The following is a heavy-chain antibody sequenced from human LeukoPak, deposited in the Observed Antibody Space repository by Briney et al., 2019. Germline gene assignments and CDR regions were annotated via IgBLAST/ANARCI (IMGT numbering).Heavy chain of an antibody. CDR3: ARVKYYYDSSGYYEYYFDY. V-gene: IGHV3-11*01. CDR2: ISSSGNTI. J-gene: IGHJ4*02. CDR1: GFTFSDYY. D-gene: IGHD3-22*01. Sequence: GGSLRLSCAASGFTFSDYYMCWIRQAPGKGLEWVSYISSSGNTIYYADSVKGRFTISRDNAKNSLYLQMNSLRAEDTAVYSCARVKYYYDSSGYYEYYFDYWGQGTLVTVSS.